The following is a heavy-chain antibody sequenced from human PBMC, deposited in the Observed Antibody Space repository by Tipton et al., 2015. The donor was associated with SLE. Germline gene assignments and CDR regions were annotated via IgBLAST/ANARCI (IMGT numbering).Heavy chain of an antibody. J-gene: IGHJ4*02. CDR2: ISGSGSST. CDR1: GFTFSSYG. CDR3: AKSKWDDYRGTLDY. D-gene: IGHD4-11*01. V-gene: IGHV3-23*01. Sequence: SLRLSCAASGFTFSSYGMNWVRQAPGKGLEWVSGISGSGSSTDYAKSVKGRFTISRDNSKNTLDLQVNSLRAEDAAVYYCAKSKWDDYRGTLDYWGQGTLVTVSS.